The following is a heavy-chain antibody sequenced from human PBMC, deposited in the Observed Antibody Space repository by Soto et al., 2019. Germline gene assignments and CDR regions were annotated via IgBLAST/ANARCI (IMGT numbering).Heavy chain of an antibody. CDR3: ARGGYSYGHKLAYYYYYGMDV. CDR1: GYSFTSYW. Sequence: GESLKISCNGSGYSFTSYWIGWVGQMPWKGLEWMGIIYPGDSDTRYSPSFQGQVTISADKSISTAYLQWSSLKASDTAMYYCARGGYSYGHKLAYYYYYGMDVWGQGTTVPVSS. D-gene: IGHD5-18*01. J-gene: IGHJ6*02. V-gene: IGHV5-51*01. CDR2: IYPGDSDT.